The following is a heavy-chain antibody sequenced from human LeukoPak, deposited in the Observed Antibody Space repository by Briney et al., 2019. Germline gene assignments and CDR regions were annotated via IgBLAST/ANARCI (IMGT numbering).Heavy chain of an antibody. CDR3: AGVWSGSYFDWFDP. J-gene: IGHJ5*02. CDR1: GYTFTSYG. CDR2: ISAYNGNT. Sequence: GASVKVSCKASGYTFTSYGISWVRQAPGQGLEWMGWISAYNGNTNYAQKLQGRVTMTTDTSTSTAYMELRSLRSDDTAVYYCAGVWSGSYFDWFDPWGQGTLVTVSS. V-gene: IGHV1-18*01. D-gene: IGHD3-10*01.